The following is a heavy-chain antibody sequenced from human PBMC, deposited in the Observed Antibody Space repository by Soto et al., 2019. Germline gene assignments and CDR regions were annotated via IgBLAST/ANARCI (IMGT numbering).Heavy chain of an antibody. CDR3: ARGRYILTLYAFDI. D-gene: IGHD3-9*01. V-gene: IGHV1-69*13. Sequence: SLKVSFQASRVTFSSYAITWVRQAPGQWLGWLVGINPIFGTANYAQKFQGRVTITADESTRRAYMELSSLRSEDTAVYYWARGRYILTLYAFDIWGQGTMVTVSS. CDR1: RVTFSSYA. CDR2: INPIFGTA. J-gene: IGHJ3*02.